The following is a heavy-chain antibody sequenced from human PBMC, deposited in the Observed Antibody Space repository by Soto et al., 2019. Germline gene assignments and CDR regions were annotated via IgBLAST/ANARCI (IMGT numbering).Heavy chain of an antibody. CDR3: AKDRVRGVYNWFDP. Sequence: GGSLRLSCAASGFTFSSYGMHWVRQAPGKGLEWVAVISYDGSNKYYADSVKGRFTISRDNSKNTLYLQMNSLRAEDTAVYYCAKDRVRGVYNWFDPWGQGTLVTVSS. CDR2: ISYDGSNK. J-gene: IGHJ5*02. CDR1: GFTFSSYG. D-gene: IGHD3-10*01. V-gene: IGHV3-30*18.